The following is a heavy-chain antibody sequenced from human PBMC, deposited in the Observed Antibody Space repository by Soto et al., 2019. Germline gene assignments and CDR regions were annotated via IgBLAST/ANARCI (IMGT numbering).Heavy chain of an antibody. CDR3: ARLIMEQGSGWYFYYYMDV. V-gene: IGHV4-34*01. Sequence: PSETLSLTCAVYGGSFSGYDWSWIRQPPGKGLEWIGRIYYSGSTNYNPSLKSRVTISVDTSKNQFSLKLSSVTAADTAVYYCARLIMEQGSGWYFYYYMDVWGKGTTVTVSS. J-gene: IGHJ6*03. D-gene: IGHD6-19*01. CDR2: IYYSGST. CDR1: GGSFSGYD.